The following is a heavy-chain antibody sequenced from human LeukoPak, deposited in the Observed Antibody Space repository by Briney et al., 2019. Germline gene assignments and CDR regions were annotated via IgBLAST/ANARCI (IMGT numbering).Heavy chain of an antibody. CDR2: IIPIFGTA. D-gene: IGHD1-26*01. J-gene: IGHJ3*02. Sequence: SVKVSCKASGGTFSSYAISWVRQAPGQGLEWMGGIIPIFGTANYAQKFQGRVTITADKSTSTAYMELSSLRSEDTAVYYCARPLRPGIVGATSAFDIWGQGTMVTVSS. V-gene: IGHV1-69*06. CDR3: ARPLRPGIVGATSAFDI. CDR1: GGTFSSYA.